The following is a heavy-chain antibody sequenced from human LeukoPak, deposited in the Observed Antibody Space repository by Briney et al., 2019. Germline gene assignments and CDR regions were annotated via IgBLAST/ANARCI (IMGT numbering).Heavy chain of an antibody. CDR3: ARGVHGAQPGFDY. J-gene: IGHJ4*02. Sequence: GGSLRLSCAASGFTFSSYSMNWVRQAPGKGLELVSSISSSSSYIYYADSVKGRFTISRDNAKNSLYLQMNSLRAEDTAVYYCARGVHGAQPGFDYWGQGTLVTVSS. V-gene: IGHV3-21*01. D-gene: IGHD4-17*01. CDR1: GFTFSSYS. CDR2: ISSSSSYI.